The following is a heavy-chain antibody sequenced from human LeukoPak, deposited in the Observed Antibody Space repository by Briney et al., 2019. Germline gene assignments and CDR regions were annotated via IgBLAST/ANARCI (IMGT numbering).Heavy chain of an antibody. CDR3: AKIFFGRSVTIFDWFDP. J-gene: IGHJ5*02. Sequence: QPGGSLRLSCAASGFTFSTYGMHWVRQAPGKGLEWVAFIRYDGTNKYYADSVKGRFTISRDNSKNTLYLQMNSLRVEDTAVYYCAKIFFGRSVTIFDWFDPWGQGTLVTVSS. V-gene: IGHV3-30*02. CDR1: GFTFSTYG. D-gene: IGHD3-3*01. CDR2: IRYDGTNK.